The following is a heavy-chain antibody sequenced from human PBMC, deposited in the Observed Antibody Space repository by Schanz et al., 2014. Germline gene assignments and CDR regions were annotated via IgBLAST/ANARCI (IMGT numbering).Heavy chain of an antibody. CDR1: GYTFTSDS. CDR3: ARGSCTASGCYDAFDL. CDR2: INPSGGST. J-gene: IGHJ3*01. V-gene: IGHV1-46*01. D-gene: IGHD2-2*01. Sequence: QVQLVQSGAEVKKPGASVKVSCKASGYTFTSDSMHWVRQAPGQELEWMGMINPSGGSTTYAQKFQGRVAMTRDTSTTTVYMDLSTLRSEDTAVYYCARGSCTASGCYDAFDLWGQGTLVTVSS.